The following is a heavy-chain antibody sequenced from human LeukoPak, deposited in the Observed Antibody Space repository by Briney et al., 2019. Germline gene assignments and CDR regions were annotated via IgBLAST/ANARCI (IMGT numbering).Heavy chain of an antibody. CDR2: ISSSSSYI. D-gene: IGHD5-18*01. J-gene: IGHJ4*02. CDR3: AREMDTGIRYYFDY. Sequence: GGSLRLSCAASGFTFSSYSMNWVRQAPGKGLEWVSSISSSSSYIYYADSVKGRFTISRDNAKNTLYLQMNSLRAEDTAVYYCAREMDTGIRYYFDYWGQGTLVTVSS. CDR1: GFTFSSYS. V-gene: IGHV3-21*01.